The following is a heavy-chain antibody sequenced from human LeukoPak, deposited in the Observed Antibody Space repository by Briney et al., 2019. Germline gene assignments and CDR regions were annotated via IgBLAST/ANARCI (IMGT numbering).Heavy chain of an antibody. Sequence: PGGSLRLSCAASGFTFSSYAMHWVRQAPGKGLEWVAVISYDGSNKYYADSVKGRFTISRDNSKDTLYLQMNSLRAEDTAVYYCARELDGGKGGDWFDPWGQGTLVTVSS. CDR1: GFTFSSYA. J-gene: IGHJ5*02. V-gene: IGHV3-30*01. CDR2: ISYDGSNK. D-gene: IGHD4-23*01. CDR3: ARELDGGKGGDWFDP.